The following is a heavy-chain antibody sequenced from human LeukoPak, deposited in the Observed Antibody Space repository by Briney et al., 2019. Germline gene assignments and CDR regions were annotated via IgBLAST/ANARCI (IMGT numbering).Heavy chain of an antibody. CDR3: ARGRHDITMIVVVMTSVSYYLDV. CDR1: GGSFSGYH. J-gene: IGHJ6*03. D-gene: IGHD3-22*01. CDR2: INPSGST. Sequence: PSETLSLTCAVYGGSFSGYHWTWIRQSPGKGLEWIGDINPSGSTYYNLSLKSRLTMSVDTSKNQFSLKLRSVTAADTAVYYCARGRHDITMIVVVMTSVSYYLDVWGKGTTVTVS. V-gene: IGHV4-34*01.